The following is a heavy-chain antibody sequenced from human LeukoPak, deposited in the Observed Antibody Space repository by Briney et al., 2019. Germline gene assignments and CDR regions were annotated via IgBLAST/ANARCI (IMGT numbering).Heavy chain of an antibody. J-gene: IGHJ3*02. V-gene: IGHV1-18*01. CDR1: GYTFTSYG. CDR3: ARGVGTAGRGGAFDI. Sequence: GSSVKVSCKASGYTFTSYGISWVRQAPGHGLEWTGWVSAYNGNTNYAQKLQGRVTITTDTSTSPAYMELRSLTSEDTAVYYCARGVGTAGRGGAFDIWGQGTMVTVSS. D-gene: IGHD1-1*01. CDR2: VSAYNGNT.